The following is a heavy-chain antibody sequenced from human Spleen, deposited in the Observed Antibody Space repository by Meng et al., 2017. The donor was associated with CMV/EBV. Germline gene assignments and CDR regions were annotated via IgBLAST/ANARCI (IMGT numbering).Heavy chain of an antibody. CDR3: ARDFLTGRNWFDP. Sequence: GGSLRLSCAASGFTFSSYAVHWVRQAPGKGLEWVAAISYDGSKKYHADFVKGRFTISREYLQMNSLRAEDTAVYYCARDFLTGRNWFDPWGQGTLVTVSS. J-gene: IGHJ5*02. D-gene: IGHD3-9*01. CDR1: GFTFSSYA. V-gene: IGHV3-30-3*01. CDR2: ISYDGSKK.